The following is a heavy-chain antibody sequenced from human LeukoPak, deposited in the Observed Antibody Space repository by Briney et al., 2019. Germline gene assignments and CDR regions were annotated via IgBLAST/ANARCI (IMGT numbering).Heavy chain of an antibody. V-gene: IGHV3-74*01. D-gene: IGHD3-16*01. Sequence: PGGSLRLSCAASGFILRPYWMHWVRQAPGKGLVWVSRVNSDGRTTAYADSVKGRFTISRDNAKNILYLQMNSLRAEDTAVYYCARKAPFYDTPDPLQDAFDIWGQGTMVTVSS. J-gene: IGHJ3*02. CDR2: VNSDGRTT. CDR3: ARKAPFYDTPDPLQDAFDI. CDR1: GFILRPYW.